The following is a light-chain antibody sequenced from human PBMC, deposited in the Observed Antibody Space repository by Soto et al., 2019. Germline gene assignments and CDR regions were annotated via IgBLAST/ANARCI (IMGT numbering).Light chain of an antibody. CDR3: QHSYITPRYT. CDR1: QSISSH. V-gene: IGKV1-39*01. Sequence: DIQITQSPSSLSASVGERVTITCRASQSISSHLNWYQHKPGRPPRLLIFASYILEGGVPSRFSGSGSDTYFTLTIDSLQPEDVATHYCQHSYITPRYTFGQGTKVEI. J-gene: IGKJ2*01. CDR2: ASY.